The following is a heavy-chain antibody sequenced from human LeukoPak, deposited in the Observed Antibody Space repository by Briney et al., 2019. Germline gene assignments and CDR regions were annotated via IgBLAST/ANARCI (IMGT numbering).Heavy chain of an antibody. CDR1: GGSFSGYY. CDR2: INHSGST. D-gene: IGHD2-2*01. J-gene: IGHJ4*02. CDR3: ARLGYCSSTSCYGGTDY. V-gene: IGHV4-34*01. Sequence: MSSETLSLTCALYGGSFSGYYWSWIRQPPGKGLEWIGEINHSGSTNYNPSLKSRVTISVDTSKNQFSLKLSSVTAADTAVYYCARLGYCSSTSCYGGTDYWGQGTLVTVSS.